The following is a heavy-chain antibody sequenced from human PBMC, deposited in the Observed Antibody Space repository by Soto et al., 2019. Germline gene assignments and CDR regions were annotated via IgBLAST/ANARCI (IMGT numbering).Heavy chain of an antibody. CDR2: INHSGST. J-gene: IGHJ5*02. V-gene: IGHV4-34*01. D-gene: IGHD3-9*01. CDR3: ARGRLYFDWLLTNWFDP. Sequence: PSETLSLTCAVYGGSFSGYSWTWIRQPPGTGLEWIGEINHSGSTNYNPSLKSRVTISVDTSKNQFSLKLSSVTAADTAVYYCARGRLYFDWLLTNWFDPWGQGTLVTVSS. CDR1: GGSFSGYS.